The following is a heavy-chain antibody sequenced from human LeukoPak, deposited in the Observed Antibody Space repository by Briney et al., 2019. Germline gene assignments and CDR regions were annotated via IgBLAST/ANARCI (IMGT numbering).Heavy chain of an antibody. J-gene: IGHJ3*02. Sequence: PGGSLRLSCAASGFTFSSYSMNWVRQAPGKGLEWVSSISSSSSYKYYADSVKGRFTISRDNAKNSLYLQMNSLRAEDTAVYYCVNYGSGSIWGQGTMVTVSS. V-gene: IGHV3-21*01. CDR3: VNYGSGSI. CDR1: GFTFSSYS. CDR2: ISSSSSYK. D-gene: IGHD3-10*01.